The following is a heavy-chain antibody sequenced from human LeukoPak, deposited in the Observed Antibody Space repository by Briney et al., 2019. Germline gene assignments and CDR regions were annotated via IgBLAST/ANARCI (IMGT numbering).Heavy chain of an antibody. CDR1: GFTFSNHF. J-gene: IGHJ4*02. D-gene: IGHD3-9*01. CDR3: VKDLTGTWSFDY. Sequence: PGGSLRLSCSTSGFTFSNHFMHWVRQAPGKGLEYVSSNGPNGASTLYADSVKGRFTISRDNSKNALYLQLTSLRLEDTALYYCVKDLTGTWSFDYWGQGTLVTVSS. V-gene: IGHV3-64D*06. CDR2: NGPNGAST.